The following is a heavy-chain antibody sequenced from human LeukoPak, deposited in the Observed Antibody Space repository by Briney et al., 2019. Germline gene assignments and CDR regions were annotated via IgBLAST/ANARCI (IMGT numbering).Heavy chain of an antibody. V-gene: IGHV3-11*01. J-gene: IGHJ6*02. CDR3: ARDDYRDYYYYYGMDV. CDR1: GFTFSDYY. Sequence: GGSLRLSCAASGFTFSDYYMSWIRQAPGKGLEWVSYISSSGSTIYYADSVKGRFTISRDNAKNSLYLQMNSLRAEDTAVYYCARDDYRDYYYYYGMDVWGQGPRSPSP. D-gene: IGHD4-11*01. CDR2: ISSSGSTI.